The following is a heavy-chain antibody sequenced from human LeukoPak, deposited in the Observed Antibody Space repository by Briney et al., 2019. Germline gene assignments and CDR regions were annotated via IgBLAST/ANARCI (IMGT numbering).Heavy chain of an antibody. CDR2: MNPNSGNT. Sequence: ASVKVSCKASGYTFTSYDINWVRQATGQGLEWMGWMNPNSGNTGYAQKFQGRVTITRNTSISTAYVELSRLNSGDTAVYYCARAPYLHNDLDYWGQGTLATVSS. J-gene: IGHJ4*02. CDR1: GYTFTSYD. V-gene: IGHV1-8*03. D-gene: IGHD1-14*01. CDR3: ARAPYLHNDLDY.